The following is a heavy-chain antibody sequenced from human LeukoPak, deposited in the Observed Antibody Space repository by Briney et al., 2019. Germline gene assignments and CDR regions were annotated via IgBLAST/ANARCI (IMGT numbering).Heavy chain of an antibody. V-gene: IGHV1-18*01. Sequence: ASVKVSCEASGYTFTSYGISWVRQAPGQGLEWMGWISAYNGNTNYAQKLQGRVTMTTDTSTSTAYMELRGLRSDDTAVYYCASPPSTVVTPDPAYYFDYWGQGTLVTVSS. CDR2: ISAYNGNT. J-gene: IGHJ4*02. CDR1: GYTFTSYG. D-gene: IGHD4-17*01. CDR3: ASPPSTVVTPDPAYYFDY.